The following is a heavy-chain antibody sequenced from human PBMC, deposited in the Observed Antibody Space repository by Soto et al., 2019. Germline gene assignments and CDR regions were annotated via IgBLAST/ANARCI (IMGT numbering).Heavy chain of an antibody. D-gene: IGHD6-19*01. CDR1: GGSISSSSYS. CDR2: IYYSGST. CDR3: ARHHESLAVACLNAFDY. Sequence: SETLSLTCTVYGGSISSSSYSWGWIRQPPGKGLEWIGSIYYSGSTYYNPSLKSRVTISVDTSKNQFSLKLSSVTAADTAVYYCARHHESLAVACLNAFDYWGQGTLLTVSS. V-gene: IGHV4-39*01. J-gene: IGHJ4*02.